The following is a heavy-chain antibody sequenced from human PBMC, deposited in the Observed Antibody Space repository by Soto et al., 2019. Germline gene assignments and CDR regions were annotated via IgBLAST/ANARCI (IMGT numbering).Heavy chain of an antibody. CDR1: GGSISSNY. Sequence: LSLTCTVSGGSISSNYWTWIRQPLGKGLEWIGYVYNSGSTNYNPSLKSRVTISEDTSKSQFSLKVNSMTAADTAVYYCAVSGYYDCWSGYRAGMDVWGQGTTVTVSS. CDR3: AVSGYYDCWSGYRAGMDV. CDR2: VYNSGST. D-gene: IGHD3-3*01. J-gene: IGHJ6*02. V-gene: IGHV4-59*01.